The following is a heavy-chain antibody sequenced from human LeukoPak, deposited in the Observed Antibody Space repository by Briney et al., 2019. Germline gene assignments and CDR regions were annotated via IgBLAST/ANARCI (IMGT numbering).Heavy chain of an antibody. V-gene: IGHV3-9*03. D-gene: IGHD5-12*01. CDR1: GFTFNDYA. J-gene: IGHJ4*02. Sequence: GGSLRLSCAASGFTFNDYAMHWVRQAPGKGLEWVSGISCSGGSIGYADSVKGRFTISRDNAKNSLYLQMNSLRAEDMAFYYCAKAMGLRHYYFDYWGQGTLVTVSS. CDR3: AKAMGLRHYYFDY. CDR2: ISCSGGSI.